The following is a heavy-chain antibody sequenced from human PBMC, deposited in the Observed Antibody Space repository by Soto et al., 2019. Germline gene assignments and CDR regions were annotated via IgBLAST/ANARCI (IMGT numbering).Heavy chain of an antibody. Sequence: GGSLRLSCAASGFTFSSYGMHWVRQAPGKGLEWVAVISYDGSNKYYADSVKGRFTISRDNSKNTLYLQMNSLRAEDTAVYYCAKGGREQLVPANNYYYYMDVWGKGTTVTVSS. CDR2: ISYDGSNK. V-gene: IGHV3-30*18. J-gene: IGHJ6*03. CDR3: AKGGREQLVPANNYYYYMDV. D-gene: IGHD6-6*01. CDR1: GFTFSSYG.